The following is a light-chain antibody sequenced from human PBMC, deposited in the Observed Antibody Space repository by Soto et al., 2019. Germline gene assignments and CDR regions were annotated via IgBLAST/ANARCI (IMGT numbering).Light chain of an antibody. CDR2: AAS. V-gene: IGKV1-39*01. J-gene: IGKJ2*01. Sequence: DIQMTQSPSTLSASVGDRVTITCRARQSISIWLAWYQQKPGKAPKLLIYAASSLQSGVPSRFSGSGSGTDFTLTIRSLQPEDFATYFCKQSYNAPYTFGQGTKVDIK. CDR1: QSISIW. CDR3: KQSYNAPYT.